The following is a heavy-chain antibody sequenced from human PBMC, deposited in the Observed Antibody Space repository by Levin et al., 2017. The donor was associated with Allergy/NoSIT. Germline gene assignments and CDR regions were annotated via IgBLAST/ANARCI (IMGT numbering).Heavy chain of an antibody. Sequence: PSETLSLTCTVSGGSISSYYWSWIRQPPGKGLEWIGYIYYSGSTNYNPSLKSRVTISVDTSKNQFSLKLSSVTAADTAVYYCARGGIAAAVDYYYMDVWGKGTTVTVSS. CDR2: IYYSGST. J-gene: IGHJ6*03. D-gene: IGHD6-13*01. V-gene: IGHV4-59*01. CDR3: ARGGIAAAVDYYYMDV. CDR1: GGSISSYY.